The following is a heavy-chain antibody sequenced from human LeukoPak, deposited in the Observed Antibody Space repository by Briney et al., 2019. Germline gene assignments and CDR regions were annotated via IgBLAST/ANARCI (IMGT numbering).Heavy chain of an antibody. CDR3: ARARPPIYSSSSVWFDP. D-gene: IGHD6-6*01. CDR2: IYYSGST. J-gene: IGHJ5*02. V-gene: IGHV4-59*01. CDR1: GGSISSYY. Sequence: SETLSLTCTVSGGSISSYYWSWIRQPPGKGLEWIGYIYYSGSTNYNPSLKSRVTISVDTSKNQFSLKLSSVTAADTAVYYCARARPPIYSSSSVWFDPWGQGTLVIVSS.